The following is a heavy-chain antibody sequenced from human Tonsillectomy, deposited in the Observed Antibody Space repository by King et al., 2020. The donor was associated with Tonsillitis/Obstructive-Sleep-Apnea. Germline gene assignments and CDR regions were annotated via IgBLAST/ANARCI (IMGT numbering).Heavy chain of an antibody. CDR1: GFTFDDYA. J-gene: IGHJ6*02. Sequence: QLVQSGGGVVQPGGSLRLSCAASGFTFDDYAMHWVRPAPGKGLEWVSLISGDGGSKYYADSVKGRITISRDNSKNSLYLQMNSLRTEDTALYYCAKDRVGVTIFGVVMDVWGQGTTVTVSS. D-gene: IGHD3-3*01. V-gene: IGHV3-43*02. CDR2: ISGDGGSK. CDR3: AKDRVGVTIFGVVMDV.